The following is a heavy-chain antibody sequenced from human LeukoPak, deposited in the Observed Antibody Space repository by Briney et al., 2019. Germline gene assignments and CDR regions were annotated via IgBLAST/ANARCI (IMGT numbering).Heavy chain of an antibody. Sequence: ASVKVSCKASGYTFTGYYMHWVRQAPGQGLEWMGWINPNSGGTNYAQKFQGRVTMTRDTSISTAYMELSRLRSDDTAVYYCARAIGRGVYSSSWPYYWGQGTLVTVSS. J-gene: IGHJ4*02. CDR3: ARAIGRGVYSSSWPYY. CDR1: GYTFTGYY. D-gene: IGHD6-13*01. V-gene: IGHV1-2*02. CDR2: INPNSGGT.